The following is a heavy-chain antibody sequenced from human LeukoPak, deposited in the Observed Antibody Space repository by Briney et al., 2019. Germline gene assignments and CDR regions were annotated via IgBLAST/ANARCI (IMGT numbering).Heavy chain of an antibody. V-gene: IGHV3-66*01. CDR2: LYSGGST. Sequence: GGSLRLSCAASGFTVSTNYMTWVRQAPGKGLEWVSILYSGGSTYYADSVKGRFTISRDNSRNTLYLQMTSLRAEDTAVYYCVRDYDSSGFLAHWGQGTLVTVSS. D-gene: IGHD3-22*01. J-gene: IGHJ4*02. CDR1: GFTVSTNY. CDR3: VRDYDSSGFLAH.